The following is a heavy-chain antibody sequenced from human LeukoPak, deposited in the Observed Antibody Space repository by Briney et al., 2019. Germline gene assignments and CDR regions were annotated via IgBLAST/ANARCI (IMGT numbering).Heavy chain of an antibody. CDR2: ISGSGGST. CDR1: GFTFSSYA. CDR3: ASYYYDSSGTGGHFDY. Sequence: GGSLRLSCAASGFTFSSYAMSWVRQALGKGLEWVSAISGSGGSTYYADSVKGRFTIFRDNSKNTLYLQMNSLRAEDTAVYYCASYYYDSSGTGGHFDYWGQGTLVTVSS. V-gene: IGHV3-23*01. D-gene: IGHD3-22*01. J-gene: IGHJ4*02.